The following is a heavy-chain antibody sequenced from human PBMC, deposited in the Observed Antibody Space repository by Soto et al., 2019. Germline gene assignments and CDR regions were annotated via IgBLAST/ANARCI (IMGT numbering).Heavy chain of an antibody. D-gene: IGHD6-13*01. CDR3: AKDGSQSDTSSWYY. V-gene: IGHV3-23*01. CDR1: GFTFSSYA. Sequence: EVQLLESGGGLVRPGGSLRLSCAASGFTFSSYAMNWVRQAPGKGLEWVSSISGSGGSTHYADSVKGRFTISRDNSKYTLYLQMNSLRAEDTAVYYCAKDGSQSDTSSWYYWGQGTLVTVSS. CDR2: ISGSGGST. J-gene: IGHJ4*02.